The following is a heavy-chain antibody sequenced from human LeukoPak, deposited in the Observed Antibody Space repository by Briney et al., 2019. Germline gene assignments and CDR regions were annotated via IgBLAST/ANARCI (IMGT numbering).Heavy chain of an antibody. D-gene: IGHD3-10*01. Sequence: SGTLSLTCAVSGGSISSSNWWSWVRQPPGKGLEWIGEIYHSGSTNYNPSLKSRVTISVDKSKNHFSLKLSSVTAADTAVYYCARHTMVRGVILGAFDIWGQGTMVTVSS. V-gene: IGHV4-4*02. J-gene: IGHJ3*02. CDR3: ARHTMVRGVILGAFDI. CDR2: IYHSGST. CDR1: GGSISSSNW.